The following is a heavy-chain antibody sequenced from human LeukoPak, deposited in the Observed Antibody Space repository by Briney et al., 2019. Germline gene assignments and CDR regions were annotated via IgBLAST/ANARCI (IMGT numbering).Heavy chain of an antibody. D-gene: IGHD3-16*02. CDR3: AGRGSMITFGGVIADDY. CDR2: IYYSGST. Sequence: SETLSLTCTVSGGSISSYYWSWIRQPPGKGLEWIGYIYYSGSTYYNPSLKSRVTISVDTSKNQFSLKLSSVTAADTAVYYCAGRGSMITFGGVIADDYWGQGTLVTVSS. CDR1: GGSISSYY. J-gene: IGHJ4*02. V-gene: IGHV4-59*04.